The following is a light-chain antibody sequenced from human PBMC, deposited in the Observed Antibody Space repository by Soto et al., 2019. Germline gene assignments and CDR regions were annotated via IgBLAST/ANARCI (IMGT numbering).Light chain of an antibody. CDR1: SSDVGGYNY. CDR3: SSYTGSSTPYV. V-gene: IGLV2-14*01. CDR2: EVS. J-gene: IGLJ1*01. Sequence: QSVLTQPASVSGSPGQSITISCTGTSSDVGGYNYVSWYQQHPGKAPKLMIYEVSNRPSGISNRFSGSKSGNTASLTISGLQAEDEADYYCSSYTGSSTPYVFGPGTKVTVL.